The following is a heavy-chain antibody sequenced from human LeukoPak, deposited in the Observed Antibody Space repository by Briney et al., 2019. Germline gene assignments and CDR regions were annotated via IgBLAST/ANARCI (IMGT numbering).Heavy chain of an antibody. J-gene: IGHJ4*02. Sequence: GGSLRLSCAASGFTFRKYWMAWVRQAPGRGLEWVATIAANGNDKDYEDALQGRFTISRDNTRNSLSLRIDSLRAEDTAQYYCAREVFFQFDNWGQGALVTVSS. CDR2: IAANGNDK. CDR3: AREVFFQFDN. V-gene: IGHV3-7*03. CDR1: GFTFRKYW.